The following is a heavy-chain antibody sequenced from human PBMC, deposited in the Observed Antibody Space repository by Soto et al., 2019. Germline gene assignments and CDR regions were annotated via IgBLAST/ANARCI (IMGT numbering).Heavy chain of an antibody. J-gene: IGHJ6*02. D-gene: IGHD2-21*02. CDR1: GLTFSAYS. CDR2: ITRHRDT. CDR3: GRQGTAWPLAYVLDA. V-gene: IGHV3-21*01. Sequence: GGSLSLTCAASGLTFSAYSINWVRQAPGRGLEWVSAITRHRDTYYEESLKGRFTISRDNAKNQVSLKMDSVRAEDTAVYYCGRQGTAWPLAYVLDAWGQGTTVTVSS.